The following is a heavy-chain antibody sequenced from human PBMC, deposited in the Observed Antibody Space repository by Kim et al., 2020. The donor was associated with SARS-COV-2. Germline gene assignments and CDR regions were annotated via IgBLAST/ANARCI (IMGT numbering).Heavy chain of an antibody. D-gene: IGHD6-6*01. V-gene: IGHV5-51*01. CDR2: IYPGDSDT. CDR3: AREGSSSYNWFDP. CDR1: GYSFTSYW. J-gene: IGHJ5*02. Sequence: GESLKISCKGSGYSFTSYWIGWVRQMPGKGLEWMGIIYPGDSDTIYSPSFQGQVTISADKSISTAYLQWSSLKASDTAMYYCAREGSSSYNWFDPWGQGTLVTVSS.